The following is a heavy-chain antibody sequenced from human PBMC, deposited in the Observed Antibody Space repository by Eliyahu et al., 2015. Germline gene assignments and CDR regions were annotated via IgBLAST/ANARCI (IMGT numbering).Heavy chain of an antibody. CDR3: ARSLDGDYYYYMDV. V-gene: IGHV4-39*01. CDR2: IXYSGXT. D-gene: IGHD1-1*01. CDR1: GGSISSSSYY. Sequence: QLQLQESGPGLVKPSETLSLTCTVXGGSISSSSYYWGXIRQPPGKGXEWIGXIXYSGXTYYNPSLKSRVTISVDTSKNQFSLKLSSVTAADTAVYYCARSLDGDYYYYMDVWGKGTTVTVSS. J-gene: IGHJ6*03.